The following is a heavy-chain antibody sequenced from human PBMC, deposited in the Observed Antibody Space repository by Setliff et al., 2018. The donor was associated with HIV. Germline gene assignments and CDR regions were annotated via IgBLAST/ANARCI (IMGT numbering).Heavy chain of an antibody. CDR2: VFYSGTT. V-gene: IGHV4-31*03. Sequence: TLSLTCTVSGGSIRNAGHCWSWIRQRPGRGLEWIGYVFYSGTTYYNPSLKSRLVISVDSSKNLFSLNLKSVTAADTAVYYCARSRVWADAGRYFDSWGQGTLVTVSS. J-gene: IGHJ4*02. D-gene: IGHD7-27*01. CDR3: ARSRVWADAGRYFDS. CDR1: GGSIRNAGHC.